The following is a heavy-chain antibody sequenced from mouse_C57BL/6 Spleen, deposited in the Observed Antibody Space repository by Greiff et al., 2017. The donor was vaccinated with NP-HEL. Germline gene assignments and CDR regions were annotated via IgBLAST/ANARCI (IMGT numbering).Heavy chain of an antibody. CDR3: ARCQLYAMDY. V-gene: IGHV1-63*01. CDR1: GYTFTNYW. J-gene: IGHJ4*01. Sequence: QVQLQQSGPELVKPGASVKISCKASGYTFTNYWIGWAKQRPGHGLEWIGDIYPGGGYTNYNEKFKGKATLTADKSSSTAYMQFSSLTSEDSAIYYCARCQLYAMDYWGQGTSVTVSS. CDR2: IYPGGGYT.